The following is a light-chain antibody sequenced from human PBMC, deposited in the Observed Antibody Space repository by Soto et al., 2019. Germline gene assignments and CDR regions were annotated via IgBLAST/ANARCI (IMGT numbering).Light chain of an antibody. V-gene: IGLV2-23*01. CDR2: EGF. CDR3: CSYAGRSTWDVV. J-gene: IGLJ2*01. Sequence: QSALTQPASLSGSPGQSMTISCTGTSSDVGGSGLVSWYQFHPGKAPKLLIFEGFKRPSGISNRFSGSKSGSTASLTISGLQAEDEADYYCCSYAGRSTWDVVFGGGTKLTVL. CDR1: SSDVGGSGL.